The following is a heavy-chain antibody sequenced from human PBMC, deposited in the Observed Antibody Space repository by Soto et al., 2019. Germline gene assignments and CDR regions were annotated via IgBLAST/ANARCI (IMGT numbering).Heavy chain of an antibody. CDR2: INHSGST. CDR3: ARLGGIAAAG. D-gene: IGHD6-13*01. J-gene: IGHJ4*02. Sequence: QVQLQQWGAGLLKPSETLSLTCAVYGGSFSGYYWSWIRQPPGKGLEWIGEINHSGSTNYNPSLKLRVTISVHTSNNQFSRKLGSVAAADTAADYGARLGGIAAAGWGPGTLVTVSS. CDR1: GGSFSGYY. V-gene: IGHV4-34*01.